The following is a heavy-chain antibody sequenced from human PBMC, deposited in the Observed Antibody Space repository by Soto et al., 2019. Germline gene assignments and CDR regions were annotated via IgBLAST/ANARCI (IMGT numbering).Heavy chain of an antibody. J-gene: IGHJ4*02. V-gene: IGHV4-4*02. CDR1: GGSIGSSDW. Sequence: SGTLSLTCAVSGGSIGSSDWWSWVRQPPGKGLEWIGEISHSGNTNYSPSLRGRVTISVDKSKNQFSLKLTSVTAADTAVYYCARAYDRSGSPARYFDFWGQRTLVTVSS. CDR3: ARAYDRSGSPARYFDF. CDR2: ISHSGNT. D-gene: IGHD3-22*01.